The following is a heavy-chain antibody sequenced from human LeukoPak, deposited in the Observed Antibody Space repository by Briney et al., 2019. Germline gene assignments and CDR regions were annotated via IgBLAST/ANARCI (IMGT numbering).Heavy chain of an antibody. CDR2: ISGSGGST. V-gene: IGHV3-23*01. J-gene: IGHJ3*02. CDR3: AKGGCSSTSCYVNDAFDI. D-gene: IGHD2-2*01. CDR1: GFTFSSYA. Sequence: PGGSLRLSCAASGFTFSSYAMSWVRQAPGKGLEWVSAISGSGGSTYYADSVKGRFTISRDNSKNTLYLQMNSLRAEDTAVYYCAKGGCSSTSCYVNDAFDIWGQGTMVTVSS.